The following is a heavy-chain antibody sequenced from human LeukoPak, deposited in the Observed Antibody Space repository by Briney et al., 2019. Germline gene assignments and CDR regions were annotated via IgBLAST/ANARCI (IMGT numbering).Heavy chain of an antibody. D-gene: IGHD3-3*01. J-gene: IGHJ4*02. CDR1: GGSISSGGYS. Sequence: SETLSLTCAVSGGSISSGGYSWSWIRQPPGKGLEWIGYIYHSGSTNYNPSLKSRVTISVDTSKNQFSLKLSSVTAADTAVYYCARGHTAYRTQNYDFWSGYSRYYFDYWGQGTLVTVSS. V-gene: IGHV4-30-2*01. CDR2: IYHSGST. CDR3: ARGHTAYRTQNYDFWSGYSRYYFDY.